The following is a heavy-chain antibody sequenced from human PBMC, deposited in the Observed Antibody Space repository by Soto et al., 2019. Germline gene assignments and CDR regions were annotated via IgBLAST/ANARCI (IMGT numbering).Heavy chain of an antibody. Sequence: QVQLVQSGAEVKKPGASVKVSCKASGYTFTSYDINWVRQATGQGLEWMGWMNPNSGNTGYAQKCQGRVTMTRNTSISTAYMELSSLRSEDTAVYYCARAGGKGIVVVVAADFDYWGQGTLVTVSS. J-gene: IGHJ4*02. CDR1: GYTFTSYD. CDR2: MNPNSGNT. V-gene: IGHV1-8*01. CDR3: ARAGGKGIVVVVAADFDY. D-gene: IGHD2-15*01.